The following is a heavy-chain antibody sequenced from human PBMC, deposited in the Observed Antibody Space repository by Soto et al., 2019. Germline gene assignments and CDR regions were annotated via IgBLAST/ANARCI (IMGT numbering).Heavy chain of an antibody. V-gene: IGHV4-34*01. CDR2: INHSGST. CDR1: GGSFSGYY. D-gene: IGHD5-18*01. Sequence: PSETLSLTCAVYGGSFSGYYWSWIRQPPGKGLEWIGEINHSGSTNYNPSLKSRVTISVDTSKNQFSLKLSSVTAADTAVYYCVIIQLLTWHVNWGQGTLVTVSS. J-gene: IGHJ4*02. CDR3: VIIQLLTWHVN.